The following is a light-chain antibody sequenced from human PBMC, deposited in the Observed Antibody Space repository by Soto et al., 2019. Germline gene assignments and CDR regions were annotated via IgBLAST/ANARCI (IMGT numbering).Light chain of an antibody. V-gene: IGKV1-39*01. CDR3: QQSYSTPLVT. Sequence: DIQMTQSPSSLSASVGDRVTITCRASQSISSYLNWYQQKPGKAPKLLIYAASSLQSEVPSRFSGSGSGTEFTLTISSLQPEDFATYYCQQSYSTPLVTFGQGTRLEIK. J-gene: IGKJ5*01. CDR1: QSISSY. CDR2: AAS.